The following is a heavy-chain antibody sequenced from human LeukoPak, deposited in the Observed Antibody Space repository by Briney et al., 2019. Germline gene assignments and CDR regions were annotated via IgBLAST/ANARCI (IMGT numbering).Heavy chain of an antibody. CDR3: ARGGEFQLLSPLYYYYGMDV. Sequence: GSLRLSCAASGFTFSSYGMHWVRQAPGKGLEWVAVIWYDGSNKYYADSVKGRFTISRDNSKNTLYLQMNSLRAEDTAVYYCARGGEFQLLSPLYYYYGMDVWGKGTTVTVSS. CDR2: IWYDGSNK. D-gene: IGHD2-2*01. J-gene: IGHJ6*04. V-gene: IGHV3-33*01. CDR1: GFTFSSYG.